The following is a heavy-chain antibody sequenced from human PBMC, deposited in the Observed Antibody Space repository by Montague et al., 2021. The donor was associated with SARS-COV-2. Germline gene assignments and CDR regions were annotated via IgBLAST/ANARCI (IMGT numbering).Heavy chain of an antibody. Sequence: SETLSLTCTVSGGSISSYYWSWIRQPPGKGLEWIGYIYYSGSTNYNPSLKSRVTISVDTSKNQFSLKLSSVTAADTAVYYCARLRGGRDDWFDPWGQGTLVTVSS. D-gene: IGHD3-10*01. CDR3: ARLRGGRDDWFDP. J-gene: IGHJ5*02. CDR2: IYYSGST. CDR1: GGSISSYY. V-gene: IGHV4-59*08.